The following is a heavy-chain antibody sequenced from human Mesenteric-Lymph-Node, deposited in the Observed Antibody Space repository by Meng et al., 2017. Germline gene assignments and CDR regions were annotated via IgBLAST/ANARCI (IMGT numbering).Heavy chain of an antibody. V-gene: IGHV4-34*01. CDR1: GGSFSGYY. Sequence: SETLSLTCAVYGGSFSGYYWSWIRQPPGKGLEWIGEINHSGSTNYNPSLKSRVTISVDTTKNQFSLKLSTVTAAATAVYYCASMVGGYSYGYFDYWGQGTLVTVSS. D-gene: IGHD5-18*01. J-gene: IGHJ4*02. CDR3: ASMVGGYSYGYFDY. CDR2: INHSGST.